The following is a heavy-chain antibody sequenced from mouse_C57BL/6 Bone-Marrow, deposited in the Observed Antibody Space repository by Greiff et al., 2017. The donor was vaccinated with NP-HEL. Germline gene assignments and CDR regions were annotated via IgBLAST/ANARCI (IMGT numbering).Heavy chain of an antibody. CDR3: AREGIFYLSFAY. D-gene: IGHD2-1*01. J-gene: IGHJ3*01. CDR2: INPSNGGT. Sequence: VQLQQSGPVLVKPGASVKMSCKASGYTFTDYYMNWVKQSHGKSLEWIGVINPSNGGTSYNQKFKGKATLTVDKSSSTAYMELNSLTSEDSAVYYCAREGIFYLSFAYWGQGTLVTVSA. CDR1: GYTFTDYY. V-gene: IGHV1-19*01.